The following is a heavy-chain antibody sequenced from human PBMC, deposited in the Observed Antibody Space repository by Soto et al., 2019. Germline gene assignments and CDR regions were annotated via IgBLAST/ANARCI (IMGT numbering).Heavy chain of an antibody. Sequence: SETLSLTCTVSGGSISSSSYYWGWIRQPPGKGLEWIGSIYYSGSTYYNPSLKSRVTISVDTSKNQFSLKLSSVTAADTAVYYCARHLGQQLFRTPFDPWGQGTLVTVSS. D-gene: IGHD6-13*01. CDR3: ARHLGQQLFRTPFDP. V-gene: IGHV4-39*01. J-gene: IGHJ5*02. CDR2: IYYSGST. CDR1: GGSISSSSYY.